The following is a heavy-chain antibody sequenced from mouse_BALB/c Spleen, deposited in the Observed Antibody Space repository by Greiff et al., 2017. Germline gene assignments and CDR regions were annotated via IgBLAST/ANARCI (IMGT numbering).Heavy chain of an antibody. V-gene: IGHV1-63*02. J-gene: IGHJ1*01. D-gene: IGHD1-1*01. Sequence: VQLQQSGAELVRPGTSVKISCKASGYTFTNYWLGWVKQRPGHGLEWIGDIYPGGGYTNYNEKFKGKATLTADTSSSTAYMQLSSLTSEDSAVYFCARGGDYGSSPWYFDVWGAGTTVTVSS. CDR3: ARGGDYGSSPWYFDV. CDR1: GYTFTNYW. CDR2: IYPGGGYT.